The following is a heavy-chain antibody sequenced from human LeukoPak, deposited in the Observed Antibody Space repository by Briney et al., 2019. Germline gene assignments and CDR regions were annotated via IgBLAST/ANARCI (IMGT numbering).Heavy chain of an antibody. CDR1: GFTFNTYV. J-gene: IGHJ4*02. CDR3: AREPGFGEYGY. CDR2: ISPDGGTE. V-gene: IGHV3-30*03. D-gene: IGHD3-10*01. Sequence: PGGSLRLSCAASGFTFNTYVMHWVRQAPGKGLEWVAAISPDGGTEFYVDSVKGRFTISRDNSRTTLYLQMESLRVEDTALYYCAREPGFGEYGYWGQGTLVTVSS.